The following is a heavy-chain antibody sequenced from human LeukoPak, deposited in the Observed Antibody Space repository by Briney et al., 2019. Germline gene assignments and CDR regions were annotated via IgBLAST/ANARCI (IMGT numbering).Heavy chain of an antibody. D-gene: IGHD3-22*01. CDR3: ARDGDSSGYYAAFDI. Sequence: PGGSLRLSCAASGFTFSNYGMNWVRQAPGKGLEWLSYISSSSSIICYADSVKGRFTISRDNAKNSLYLQMNSLRDEDTAVYYCARDGDSSGYYAAFDIWGQGTMVTVSS. J-gene: IGHJ3*02. V-gene: IGHV3-48*02. CDR2: ISSSSSII. CDR1: GFTFSNYG.